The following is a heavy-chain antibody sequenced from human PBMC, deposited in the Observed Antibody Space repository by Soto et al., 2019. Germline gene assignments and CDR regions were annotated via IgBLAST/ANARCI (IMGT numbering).Heavy chain of an antibody. D-gene: IGHD6-19*01. CDR3: AGGLVSGGWYSAYDSFAF. J-gene: IGHJ3*01. V-gene: IGHV3-7*01. CDR2: IKQDGNEK. Sequence: EVQLVESGGGLVQPGGSLRLSCAVSGFTFSDYWMSWVRQAPGKGLEWVANIKQDGNEKYYVDSVKGPYTMSRDNAKTSLLLQISCLGSEAAAVYYLAGGLVSGGWYSAYDSFAFWGQGKMVTVSS. CDR1: GFTFSDYW.